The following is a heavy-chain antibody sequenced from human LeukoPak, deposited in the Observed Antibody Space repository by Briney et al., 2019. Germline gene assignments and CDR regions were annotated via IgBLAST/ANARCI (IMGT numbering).Heavy chain of an antibody. CDR2: FYYSGST. V-gene: IGHV4-59*01. CDR1: GDSISSYY. Sequence: SGTLSLTCTVSGDSISSYYWSWIRQPPGKGLEWIGYFYYSGSTDYNPSLKSRVTISVDTSKNQFSLNLSSVTAADTAVYYCARDSSAHFDYWGQGTLVTVSS. J-gene: IGHJ4*02. CDR3: ARDSSAHFDY.